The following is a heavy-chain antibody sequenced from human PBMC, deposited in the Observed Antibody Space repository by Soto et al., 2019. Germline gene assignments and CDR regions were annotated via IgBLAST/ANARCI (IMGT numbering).Heavy chain of an antibody. J-gene: IGHJ6*02. CDR1: GWSLSAYY. Sequence: PXDTLSLTCAVDGWSLSAYYWSWIRQPPGKGLDWIGEITPTGSTNYNLSLKSRVTISVDTSKNQFSLKLSSVTAADTAVYYCAGTSYDFWSGYYSYYYYGMDVWGQGTTVTVSS. D-gene: IGHD3-3*01. CDR3: AGTSYDFWSGYYSYYYYGMDV. V-gene: IGHV4-34*01. CDR2: ITPTGST.